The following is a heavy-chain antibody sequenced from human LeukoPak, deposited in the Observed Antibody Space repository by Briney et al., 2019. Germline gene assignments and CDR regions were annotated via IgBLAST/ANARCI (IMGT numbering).Heavy chain of an antibody. V-gene: IGHV3-21*01. CDR1: GFTFSSYS. J-gene: IGHJ5*02. CDR2: ISSSSSYI. CDR3: ARDGPNSSSYPSWFDP. D-gene: IGHD6-6*01. Sequence: PGGSLRLSCAASGFTFSSYSMNWVRQAPGKGLEWVSSISSSSSYIYYADSVKGRFIISRDNAKNSLYLRMNSLRAEDTAVYYCARDGPNSSSYPSWFDPWGQGTLVTVSS.